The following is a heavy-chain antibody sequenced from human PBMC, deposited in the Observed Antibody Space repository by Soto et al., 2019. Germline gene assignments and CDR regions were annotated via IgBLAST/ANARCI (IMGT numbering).Heavy chain of an antibody. V-gene: IGHV3-53*01. CDR3: HGYGY. J-gene: IGHJ4*02. CDR1: GFTVTINY. D-gene: IGHD5-12*01. Sequence: EVQVVESGGGLIQPRGSLRLSCAVSGFTVTINYMSWVRQAPGKGLEWVSVIYSGGTIYYADSVKGRFTISRDTSKNTLYLQMNSLRGEDTAVYYCHGYGYWGQGTLVTVSS. CDR2: IYSGGTI.